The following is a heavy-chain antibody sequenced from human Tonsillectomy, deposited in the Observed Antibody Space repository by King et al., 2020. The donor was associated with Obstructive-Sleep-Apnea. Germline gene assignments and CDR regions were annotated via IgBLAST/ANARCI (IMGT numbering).Heavy chain of an antibody. J-gene: IGHJ4*02. D-gene: IGHD3-10*01. Sequence: VQLVESGGGGVQPGRSLRLSGAASGFTFSTYPMHWVRRAPGKGLEGVAVISSDGTNKYYSDSVKGRFNISRDNSKNMLYLQMNSLRAEDTAVYYGARDLHGSEDCWGQGTLVTVSS. CDR2: ISSDGTNK. CDR1: GFTFSTYP. V-gene: IGHV3-30*04. CDR3: ARDLHGSEDC.